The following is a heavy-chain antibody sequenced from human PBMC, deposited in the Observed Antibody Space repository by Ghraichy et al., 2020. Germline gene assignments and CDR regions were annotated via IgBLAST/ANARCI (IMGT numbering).Heavy chain of an antibody. CDR2: IYYSGST. J-gene: IGHJ5*02. V-gene: IGHV4-39*01. Sequence: SQTLSLTCTVSGGSISSSSYYWGWIRQPPGKGLEWIGSIYYSGSTYYNPSLKSRVTISVDTSKNQFSLKLSSVTAADTAVYYCARHLQSLLVLRYFDWSNNWFDPWGQGTLVTVSS. D-gene: IGHD3-9*01. CDR1: GGSISSSSYY. CDR3: ARHLQSLLVLRYFDWSNNWFDP.